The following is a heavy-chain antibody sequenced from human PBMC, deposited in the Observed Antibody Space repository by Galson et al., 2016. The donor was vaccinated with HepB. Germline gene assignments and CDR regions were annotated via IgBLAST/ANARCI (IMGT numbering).Heavy chain of an antibody. V-gene: IGHV3-23*01. CDR1: GFTFSTYA. CDR3: AKGERYCGGDCYSH. CDR2: FRENGGST. D-gene: IGHD2-21*02. J-gene: IGHJ4*02. Sequence: SLRLSCAASGFTFSTYAMSWVRQSPGKGLEWVSTFRENGGSTYYADSVKGRFTISRDNSKNTLFLQMNSLRVEDTAVYYCAKGERYCGGDCYSHWGQGTLVTVPS.